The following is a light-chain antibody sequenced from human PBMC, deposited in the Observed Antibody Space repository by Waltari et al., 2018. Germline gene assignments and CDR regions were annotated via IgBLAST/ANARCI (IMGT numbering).Light chain of an antibody. CDR3: QQYYSIPLT. CDR2: WAS. Sequence: DIVMTQSPDSLAVSLGERAPITCKSRQSVLYSANNKDYLAWYQQKPGQPAKLLIYWASTREFGVPDRFSGSGSGTDFTLTISSLQAEDVAVYYCQQYYSIPLTFGGGTKVEIK. CDR1: QSVLYSANNKDY. J-gene: IGKJ4*01. V-gene: IGKV4-1*01.